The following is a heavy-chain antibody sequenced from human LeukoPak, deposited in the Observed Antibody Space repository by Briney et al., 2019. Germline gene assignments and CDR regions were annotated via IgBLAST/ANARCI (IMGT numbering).Heavy chain of an antibody. V-gene: IGHV4-4*07. J-gene: IGHJ5*02. CDR2: VYTSGTT. CDR1: GGSISGYY. CDR3: ARGFGHP. D-gene: IGHD3-10*01. Sequence: SETLSLTCTVSGGSISGYYWSWFRQPAGKGLEWIGRVYTSGTTNYNPSLKSRVTMSIDTSKNQFSLKLTSVTAADTAVYYCARGFGHPWGQGSLVTVSS.